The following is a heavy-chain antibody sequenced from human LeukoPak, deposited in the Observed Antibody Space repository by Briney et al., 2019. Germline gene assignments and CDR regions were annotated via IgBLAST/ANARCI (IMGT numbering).Heavy chain of an antibody. D-gene: IGHD6-13*01. CDR3: AKDHSSSWRGYFDY. CDR2: ISWNSGSI. V-gene: IGHV3-9*01. J-gene: IGHJ4*02. Sequence: PGGSLRLSCAASGFTFDDYAMHWVRQAPGKGLEWVSGISWNSGSIGYADSVKGRFAISRDNAKNSLYLQMNSLRAEDTALYYCAKDHSSSWRGYFDYWGQGTLVTVSS. CDR1: GFTFDDYA.